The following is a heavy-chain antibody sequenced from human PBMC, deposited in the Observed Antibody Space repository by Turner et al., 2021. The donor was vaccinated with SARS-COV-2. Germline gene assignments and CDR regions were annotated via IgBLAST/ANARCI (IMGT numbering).Heavy chain of an antibody. CDR1: GFTFDDYA. V-gene: IGHV3-9*01. J-gene: IGHJ4*02. D-gene: IGHD3-9*01. Sequence: EVQLVESVGGLVQPGRSLRLSCAASGFTFDDYAMHWVRQAPGKGLEWVSGISWNSGSIGYADSVKGRFTMSRDNAKNSLYLQMNSLRAEDTALYYCAKDRGYDILTGYSPYFDYWGQGTLVTVSS. CDR2: ISWNSGSI. CDR3: AKDRGYDILTGYSPYFDY.